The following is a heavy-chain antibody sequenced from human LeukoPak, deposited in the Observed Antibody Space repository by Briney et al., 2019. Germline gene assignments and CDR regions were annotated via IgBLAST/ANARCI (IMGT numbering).Heavy chain of an antibody. CDR3: ATTGVMVRGVSYYFDF. CDR1: GYSFITYD. Sequence: ASVKVSCKPSGYSFITYDMNWLRQAPGQGLEWMGRINTYNGNTNFAQNLQGRVTMTTDTSTSTAYMELRSLRSDDTAVYYCATTGVMVRGVSYYFDFWGQGTLVTVSS. CDR2: INTYNGNT. V-gene: IGHV1-18*01. D-gene: IGHD3-10*01. J-gene: IGHJ4*02.